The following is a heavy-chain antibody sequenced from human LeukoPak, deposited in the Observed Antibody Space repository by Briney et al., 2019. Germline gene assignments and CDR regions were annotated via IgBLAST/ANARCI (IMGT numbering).Heavy chain of an antibody. Sequence: PGGSLRLACAASGFRFSSYAMSWVRQAPGKGLEWVSAISGSGVSTYYADSVKGRFTVSRDNSKNTLYLQMNSLRAEDTALYYCAKDTKGDYGRPGYFQHWGQGTLVTVSS. D-gene: IGHD4-17*01. CDR2: ISGSGVST. CDR1: GFRFSSYA. V-gene: IGHV3-23*01. J-gene: IGHJ1*01. CDR3: AKDTKGDYGRPGYFQH.